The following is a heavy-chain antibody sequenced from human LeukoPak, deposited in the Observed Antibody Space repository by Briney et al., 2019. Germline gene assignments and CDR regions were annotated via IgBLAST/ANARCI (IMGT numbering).Heavy chain of an antibody. V-gene: IGHV3-30*04. CDR1: GFTFSSYA. D-gene: IGHD6-13*01. Sequence: GRSLRLSCAASGFTFSSYAMHWVRQAPGKGLEWVAVISYDGSSKYYADSVKGRFTISRDNSKNTLYLQMNSLRAEDTAVYYCAIGIAAAGRFDYWGQGTLVTVSS. CDR3: AIGIAAAGRFDY. CDR2: ISYDGSSK. J-gene: IGHJ4*02.